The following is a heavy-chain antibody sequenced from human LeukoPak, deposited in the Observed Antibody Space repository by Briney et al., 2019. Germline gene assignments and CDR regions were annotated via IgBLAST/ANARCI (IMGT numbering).Heavy chain of an antibody. CDR1: GFTFSSYS. D-gene: IGHD5-18*01. CDR2: ISSSSSYI. CDR3: TTEDSYGRGYYYYYYMDV. Sequence: GGSLRLSCAASGFTFSSYSMNWVRQAPGKGLEWVSSISSSSSYIYYADSVKGRFTISRDNAKNSLYLQMNSLRAEDTAVYYCTTEDSYGRGYYYYYYMDVWGKGTTVTVSS. J-gene: IGHJ6*03. V-gene: IGHV3-21*01.